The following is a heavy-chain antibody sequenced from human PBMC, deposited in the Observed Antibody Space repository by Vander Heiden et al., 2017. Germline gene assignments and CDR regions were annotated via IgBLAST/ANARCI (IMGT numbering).Heavy chain of an antibody. CDR2: INPNSGGT. J-gene: IGHJ3*02. V-gene: IGHV1-2*06. CDR3: ARGQRWLQSRDAFDI. Sequence: QVQLVQSGAEVKKPGASVKVSCKASGYTFTGYYMHWVRQAPGQGLEWMGRINPNSGGTNYAQKLQGRVTMTRDTSISTAYMELSGLRSDDTAVYYCARGQRWLQSRDAFDIWGQGTMVTVSS. D-gene: IGHD5-12*01. CDR1: GYTFTGYY.